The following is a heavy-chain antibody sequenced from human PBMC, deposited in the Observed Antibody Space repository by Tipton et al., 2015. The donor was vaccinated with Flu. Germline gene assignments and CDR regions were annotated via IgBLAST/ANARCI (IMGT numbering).Heavy chain of an antibody. CDR3: ARVHGDSGTLRFDP. Sequence: LRLSCTVSGGSMTDAYWSWIRQPSGGGLEWLGYGYYTGITFYNPFLKSRVSIFLDISKNLFSLKMTSLSAADTATYYCARVHGDSGTLRFDPWGQGVLVTVSS. CDR1: GGSMTDAY. CDR2: GYYTGIT. D-gene: IGHD3-10*01. V-gene: IGHV4-31*02. J-gene: IGHJ5*02.